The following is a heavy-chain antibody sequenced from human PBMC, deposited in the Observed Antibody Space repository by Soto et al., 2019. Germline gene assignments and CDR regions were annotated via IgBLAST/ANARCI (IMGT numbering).Heavy chain of an antibody. Sequence: TLSLTCTVSGGSVSSGSYYWSWIRQPPGKGLEWIGYIYYSGSTNYNPSLKSRVTISVDTSKNQFSLKLSSVTAADTAVYYCARGDNYYDSSGQFDYWGQGTLVTVSS. CDR3: ARGDNYYDSSGQFDY. CDR2: IYYSGST. CDR1: GGSVSSGSYY. J-gene: IGHJ4*02. D-gene: IGHD3-22*01. V-gene: IGHV4-61*01.